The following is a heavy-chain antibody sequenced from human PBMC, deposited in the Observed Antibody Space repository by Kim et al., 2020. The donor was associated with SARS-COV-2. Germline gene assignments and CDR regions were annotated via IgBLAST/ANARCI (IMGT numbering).Heavy chain of an antibody. Sequence: GGSLRLSCAASGLTFGSYAMIWVRQAPGKGLEWVSIISGTGGATDYADSVKGRFTISRDNSKNTLYLQMNSLRAEDTAVYYCAKGGELYYYGLGSAFD. CDR3: AKGGELYYYGLGSAFD. J-gene: IGHJ4*01. CDR1: GLTFGSYA. CDR2: ISGTGGAT. V-gene: IGHV3-23*01. D-gene: IGHD3-10*01.